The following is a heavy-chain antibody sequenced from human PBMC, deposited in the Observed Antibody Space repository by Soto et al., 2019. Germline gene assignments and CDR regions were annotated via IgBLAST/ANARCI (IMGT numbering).Heavy chain of an antibody. J-gene: IGHJ6*02. Sequence: SVKVSCKASGGTFSSYAISWVRQAPGQGLEWMGGIIPIFGTANYAQKFQGRVTITADESTSTAYMELSSLRSEDTAVYYCAGVVKRYYYYGMEVWGQGTTVTVSS. CDR3: AGVVKRYYYYGMEV. CDR2: IIPIFGTA. CDR1: GGTFSSYA. V-gene: IGHV1-69*13.